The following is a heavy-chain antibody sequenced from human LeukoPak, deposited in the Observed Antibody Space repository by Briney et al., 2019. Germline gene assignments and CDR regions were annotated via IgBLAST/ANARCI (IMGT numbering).Heavy chain of an antibody. CDR1: GYTFTSYD. D-gene: IGHD6-13*01. CDR2: INPNSGGT. J-gene: IGHJ5*02. Sequence: ASVKVSCKASGYTFTSYDINWVRQAPGQGLEWMGWINPNSGGTNYAQKFQGRVTMTRDTSISTAYMELSRLRSDDTAVYYCARVSDRGAWYSSSWARFDPWGQGTLVTVSS. V-gene: IGHV1-2*02. CDR3: ARVSDRGAWYSSSWARFDP.